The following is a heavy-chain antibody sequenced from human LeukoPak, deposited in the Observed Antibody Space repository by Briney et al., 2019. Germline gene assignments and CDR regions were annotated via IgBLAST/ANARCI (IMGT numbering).Heavy chain of an antibody. D-gene: IGHD3-9*01. V-gene: IGHV1-46*01. CDR3: ASGLGLRYFDWSNRGDAFDI. J-gene: IGHJ3*02. CDR1: GYTFTSYY. Sequence: ASVKVSCKASGYTFTSYYMHWVRQAPGQGLEWMGIINPSGGSTSYAQKFQGRVTMTRDMSTSTVYMELSSLRAEDTAVYYCASGLGLRYFDWSNRGDAFDIWGQGTMVTVSS. CDR2: INPSGGST.